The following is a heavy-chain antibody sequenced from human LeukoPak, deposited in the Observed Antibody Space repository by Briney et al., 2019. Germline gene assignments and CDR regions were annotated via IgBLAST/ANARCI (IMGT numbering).Heavy chain of an antibody. Sequence: GSLRLSCTASGFTFGDFAMSWFRQAPGKGLEWVGFIRSKAFGGTTEHAASVKGRFTVSRDDSESIAYLQMNSLKTEDTAVYYCSRAGRQYQRVDVWGQGTTVTVSS. CDR3: SRAGRQYQRVDV. D-gene: IGHD2-2*01. V-gene: IGHV3-49*03. J-gene: IGHJ6*02. CDR2: IRSKAFGGTT. CDR1: GFTFGDFA.